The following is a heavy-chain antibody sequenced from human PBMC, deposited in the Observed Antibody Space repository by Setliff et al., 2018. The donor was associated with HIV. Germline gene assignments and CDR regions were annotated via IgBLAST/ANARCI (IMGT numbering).Heavy chain of an antibody. CDR1: GGSISTSNYY. CDR3: ARERSLITNRRYFDS. Sequence: PSETLSLTCTVSGGSISTSNYYWGWVRQPPGKGLEWVGNVDYTGSTYYNPSLKSRVTISVDTSKNQFSLKVSSVTAADTAVYYCARERSLITNRRYFDSWGQGTLVTVSS. D-gene: IGHD3-16*01. CDR2: VDYTGST. V-gene: IGHV4-39*07. J-gene: IGHJ4*02.